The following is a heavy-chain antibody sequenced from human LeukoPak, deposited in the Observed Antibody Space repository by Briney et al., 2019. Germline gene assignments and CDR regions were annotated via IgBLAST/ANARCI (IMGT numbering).Heavy chain of an antibody. D-gene: IGHD3-3*01. J-gene: IGHJ3*02. CDR2: IYYSGST. CDR1: GGSISSYY. CDR3: ARRPSPYDFWSGDKLNAFDI. Sequence: SETLSLTCTVSGGSISSYYWGWIRQPPGKGLEWIGYIYYSGSTNYNPSLKSRVTISVDTSKNQFSLKLSSVTAADTAVYYCARRPSPYDFWSGDKLNAFDIWGQGTMVTVSS. V-gene: IGHV4-59*08.